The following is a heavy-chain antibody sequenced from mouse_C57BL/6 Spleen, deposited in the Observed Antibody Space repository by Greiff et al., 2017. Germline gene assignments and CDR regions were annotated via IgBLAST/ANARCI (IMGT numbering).Heavy chain of an antibody. J-gene: IGHJ2*01. CDR1: GYTFTDHT. D-gene: IGHD1-1*01. CDR2: IYPRDGST. Sequence: VQLQQPDAELVKPGASVKISCKASGYTFTDHTIHWMKQRPEQGLEWIGYIYPRDGSTNYNEKFKGKATLTADKSSSTAYMQLNSLTSEDSAVYFCARDYYGSSYVFDYWGQGTTLTVSS. CDR3: ARDYYGSSYVFDY. V-gene: IGHV1-78*01.